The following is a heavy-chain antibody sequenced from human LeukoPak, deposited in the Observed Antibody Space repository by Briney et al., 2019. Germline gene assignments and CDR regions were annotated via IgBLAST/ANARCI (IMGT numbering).Heavy chain of an antibody. CDR3: ARYHCSGGTCYHFDY. D-gene: IGHD2-15*01. CDR1: GGSFSGYY. Sequence: SETLSLTCAVYGGSFSGYYWSWIRQPPGKGLEWIGYIYYSGSTNYNPSLKSRVTISVDTSKNQFSLKLSSVTAADTAVYYCARYHCSGGTCYHFDYWGQGALVTVSS. J-gene: IGHJ4*02. V-gene: IGHV4-59*08. CDR2: IYYSGST.